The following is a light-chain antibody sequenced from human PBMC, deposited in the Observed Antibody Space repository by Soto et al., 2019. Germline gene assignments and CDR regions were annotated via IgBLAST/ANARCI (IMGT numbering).Light chain of an antibody. Sequence: ILMSQSPSSLSASVGDRVTITCRASQDLDKWLAWYQQKPGKAPNLLIYKSSTLREGGPSRFSGFGSGTEYILTIRDLQPDDFGTYYCQQYSSYWTFGQGTMVEIK. J-gene: IGKJ1*01. V-gene: IGKV1-5*03. CDR3: QQYSSYWT. CDR1: QDLDKW. CDR2: KSS.